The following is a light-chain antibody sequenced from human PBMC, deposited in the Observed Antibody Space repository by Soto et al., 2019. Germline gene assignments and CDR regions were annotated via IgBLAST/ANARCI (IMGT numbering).Light chain of an antibody. V-gene: IGKV3-15*01. CDR2: GAS. J-gene: IGKJ2*01. CDR1: QSVSSN. CDR3: QQYTRARYI. Sequence: EIVMTQSPATLSVSPGERATLSCRASQSVSSNLAWYQQKPGQAPRLLIYGASTRATGIPARFSGSGSGTEFTLTISRLEPEDFAVYYCQQYTRARYIFGQGTKVDIK.